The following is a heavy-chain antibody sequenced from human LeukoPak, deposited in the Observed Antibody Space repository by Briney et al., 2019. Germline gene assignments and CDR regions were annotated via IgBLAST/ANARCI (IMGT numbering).Heavy chain of an antibody. V-gene: IGHV4-61*02. CDR1: GGSISSGSYY. CDR3: ARSITMIVVRGEAFDI. Sequence: SQTLSLTCTVSGGSISSGSYYWSWIRQPAGKGLEWIGRIYTSGSTNYNPSLKSRVTISVDTSKNQFSLKLSSVTVADTAVYYCARSITMIVVRGEAFDIWGQGTMVTVSS. CDR2: IYTSGST. J-gene: IGHJ3*02. D-gene: IGHD3-22*01.